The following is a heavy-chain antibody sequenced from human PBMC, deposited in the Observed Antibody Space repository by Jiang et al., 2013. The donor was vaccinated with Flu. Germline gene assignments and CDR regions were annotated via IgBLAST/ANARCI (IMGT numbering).Heavy chain of an antibody. J-gene: IGHJ4*02. CDR3: AKYHYDFWSGYSLFDY. V-gene: IGHV3-23*01. Sequence: SAISGSGGSTYYADSVEGTGFTISRDNSKNTLYLQMNSLRAEDTAVYYCAKYHYDFWSGYSLFDYWGQGTLVTVSS. CDR2: ISGSGGST. D-gene: IGHD3-3*01.